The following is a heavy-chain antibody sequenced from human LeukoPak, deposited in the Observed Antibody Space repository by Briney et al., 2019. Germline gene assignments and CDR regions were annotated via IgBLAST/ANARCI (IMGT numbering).Heavy chain of an antibody. V-gene: IGHV3-7*01. CDR1: GFTFSVSW. D-gene: IGHD3-22*01. Sequence: GGSLRLSCAASGFTFSVSWMSWVRQAPGKGLEWVANIKYDGNEKYYVDSVKGRFTISRENAKKSLYLQMNSLRAEDTAIYYCARAGFPVYDRSGSGGVYFDNWGQGTLVTVSS. CDR3: ARAGFPVYDRSGSGGVYFDN. CDR2: IKYDGNEK. J-gene: IGHJ4*02.